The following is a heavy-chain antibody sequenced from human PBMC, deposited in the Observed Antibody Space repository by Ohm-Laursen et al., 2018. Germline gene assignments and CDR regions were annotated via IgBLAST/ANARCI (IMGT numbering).Heavy chain of an antibody. CDR2: INPSGGST. J-gene: IGHJ4*02. V-gene: IGHV1-46*01. CDR3: AREIRRWLQSNFDY. D-gene: IGHD5-24*01. CDR1: GGPLSNFA. Sequence: ATVKISCKASGGPLSNFAITWVRQDPGQGLEWMGIINPSGGSTSYARKFQGRVTMTRDTSTSTVYMELSSLRSEDTAVYYCAREIRRWLQSNFDYWGQGTLVTVSS.